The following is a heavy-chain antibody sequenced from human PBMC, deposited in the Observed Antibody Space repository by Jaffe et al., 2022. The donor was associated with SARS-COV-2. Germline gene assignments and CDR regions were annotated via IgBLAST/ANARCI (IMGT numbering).Heavy chain of an antibody. J-gene: IGHJ4*02. V-gene: IGHV3-9*01. D-gene: IGHD2-2*02. CDR3: AKEDCSSTSCYTGGFDY. Sequence: EVQLVESGGGLVQPGRSLRLSCAASGFTFDDYAMHWVRQAPGKGLEWVSGISWNSGSIGYADSVKGRFTISRDNAKNSLYLQMNSLRAEDTALYYCAKEDCSSTSCYTGGFDYWGQGTLVTVSS. CDR2: ISWNSGSI. CDR1: GFTFDDYA.